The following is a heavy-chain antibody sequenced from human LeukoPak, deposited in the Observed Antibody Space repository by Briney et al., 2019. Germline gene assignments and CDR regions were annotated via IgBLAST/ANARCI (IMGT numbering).Heavy chain of an antibody. D-gene: IGHD6-13*01. CDR1: GFTFSSYA. Sequence: GGSLRLSCAASGFTFSSYAMSWVRQAPGNGLDWVSAISGSGGSTYYADSVKGRFTVSRDNSKNTLYLQMNSLRAEDTAVYYCAKVLYSSSWYGAFDIWGQGTMVTVSS. V-gene: IGHV3-23*01. J-gene: IGHJ3*02. CDR2: ISGSGGST. CDR3: AKVLYSSSWYGAFDI.